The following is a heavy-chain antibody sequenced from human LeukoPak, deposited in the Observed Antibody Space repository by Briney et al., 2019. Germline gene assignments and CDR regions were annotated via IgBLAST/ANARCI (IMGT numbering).Heavy chain of an antibody. Sequence: PGGSLRLSCAASGFTFSSYWMSWVRQAPGKGLEWVANIKQDGSEKYYVDSVKGRFTISRDNAKNSLYLQMNSLRAEDTAVYYCAREGRGSGWPLGAFDIWGQGTMVTVSS. D-gene: IGHD6-19*01. V-gene: IGHV3-7*01. CDR1: GFTFSSYW. CDR3: AREGRGSGWPLGAFDI. CDR2: IKQDGSEK. J-gene: IGHJ3*02.